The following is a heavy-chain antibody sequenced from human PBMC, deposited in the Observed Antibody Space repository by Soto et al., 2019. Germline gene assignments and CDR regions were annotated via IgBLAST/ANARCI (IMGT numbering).Heavy chain of an antibody. D-gene: IGHD6-19*01. V-gene: IGHV4-39*01. CDR2: SYYSGRP. J-gene: IGHJ4*02. CDR3: ARQPYRSGWYLDY. Sequence: QLQLQESGPGLVKPSETLSLTCTVSGGSISGSSDYWGWIRQPPGKGLEWIGSSYYSGRPYYNPSLKSRVTISVDTSKNQFSLKLSSVTAADTAVYYCARQPYRSGWYLDYWGQGTLVTVSS. CDR1: GGSISGSSDY.